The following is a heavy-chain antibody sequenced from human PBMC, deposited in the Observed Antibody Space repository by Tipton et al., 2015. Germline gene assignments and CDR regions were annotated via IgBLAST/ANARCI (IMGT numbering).Heavy chain of an antibody. CDR2: MYFDGGT. CDR3: ARWQLRAPMAFDI. CDR1: GVSVTSGGHY. J-gene: IGHJ3*02. Sequence: TLSLTCTVSGVSVTSGGHYWSWIRQPPGKGLEWMAYMYFDGGTNYNPSLKGRVSIFLDSQDQFSLQLTAVTAADTAVYYCARWQLRAPMAFDIWGQGTMVTVSS. V-gene: IGHV4-61*08. D-gene: IGHD4-17*01.